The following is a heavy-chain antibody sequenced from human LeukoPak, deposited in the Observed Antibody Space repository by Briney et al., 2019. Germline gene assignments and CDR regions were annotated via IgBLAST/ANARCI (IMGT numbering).Heavy chain of an antibody. V-gene: IGHV4-39*01. D-gene: IGHD5-12*01. CDR3: ARRRIVAAIDF. CDR1: GGSISSSGYY. J-gene: IGHJ4*02. Sequence: SETLSLTCGVSGGSISSSGYYWAWIRQPPGTGLEWIGSISYTGTTYYNPSLKSRLTISADRSKNQFSLKLTSVTAADTAVYYCARRRIVAAIDFWGQGTLVTVSS. CDR2: ISYTGTT.